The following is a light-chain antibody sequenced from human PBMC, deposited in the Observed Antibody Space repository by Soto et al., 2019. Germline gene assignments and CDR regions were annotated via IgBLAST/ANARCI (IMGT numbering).Light chain of an antibody. V-gene: IGKV3-11*01. CDR2: DAS. Sequence: EIVMTQSPATLSVSPGERATLSCRASQSVSSNLAWYHQKVGQAPRLLIYDASTRATGIPDRFSGGGSGTDFTLTISSLEPEDFAVYYCQQRSNWPPITFGQGTRLEI. CDR3: QQRSNWPPIT. CDR1: QSVSSN. J-gene: IGKJ5*01.